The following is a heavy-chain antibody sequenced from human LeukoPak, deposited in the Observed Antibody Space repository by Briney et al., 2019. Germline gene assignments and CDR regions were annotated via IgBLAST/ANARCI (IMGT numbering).Heavy chain of an antibody. CDR3: ARAGWIITSGIDY. V-gene: IGHV4-38-2*01. Sequence: SETLSLTCGVSGYSTSRGYYWAWIRQPPGKGLEWIGTIYHTGSTYYTPSLGSRVTISVDTSKNEFSLNLNSVTAADTAVYYCARAGWIITSGIDYWGQGALVTVSS. D-gene: IGHD3-10*01. J-gene: IGHJ4*02. CDR1: GYSTSRGYY. CDR2: IYHTGST.